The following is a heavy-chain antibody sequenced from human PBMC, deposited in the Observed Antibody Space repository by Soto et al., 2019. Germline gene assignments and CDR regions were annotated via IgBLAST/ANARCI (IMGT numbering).Heavy chain of an antibody. J-gene: IGHJ6*02. D-gene: IGHD2-2*01. CDR1: GFTFSSYG. CDR3: AKELKYKLLFILYGMDV. V-gene: IGHV3-30*18. Sequence: GGSLRLSCAASGFTFSSYGMHWIRQAPGKGLEWVAVISYDGSNKYYADSVKGRFTISRDNSKNTLYLQMNSLRAEDTAVYYCAKELKYKLLFILYGMDVWGQGTTVTVSS. CDR2: ISYDGSNK.